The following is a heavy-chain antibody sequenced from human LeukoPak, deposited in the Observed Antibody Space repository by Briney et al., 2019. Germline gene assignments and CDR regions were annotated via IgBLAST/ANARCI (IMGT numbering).Heavy chain of an antibody. V-gene: IGHV3-23*01. CDR2: ISASGGST. CDR1: TFTFSTYA. D-gene: IGHD3-3*01. CDR3: AKMGNDFWSGYYSGGYFGF. Sequence: GSLRLSCAASTFTFSTYAMSWVRQAPGKGLQWVSVISASGGSTYYADSVKGRFTLSRDNSKNTLHLQMNSLRAEDTAVYHCAKMGNDFWSGYYSGGYFGFWGQGTLVTVSS. J-gene: IGHJ4*02.